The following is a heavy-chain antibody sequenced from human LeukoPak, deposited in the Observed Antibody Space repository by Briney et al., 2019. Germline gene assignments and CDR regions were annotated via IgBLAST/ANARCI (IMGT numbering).Heavy chain of an antibody. CDR3: ARATIAVAGTDWFDP. D-gene: IGHD6-19*01. CDR1: GFTFSSYG. J-gene: IGHJ5*02. V-gene: IGHV3-33*01. CDR2: IWYDGSNK. Sequence: GRSLRLSCAASGFTFSSYGMHWGRQAPGKGLEWVAVIWYDGSNKYYADSVKGRFTISRDNSKNTLYLQMNSLRAEDTAVYYCARATIAVAGTDWFDPWGQGTLVTVSS.